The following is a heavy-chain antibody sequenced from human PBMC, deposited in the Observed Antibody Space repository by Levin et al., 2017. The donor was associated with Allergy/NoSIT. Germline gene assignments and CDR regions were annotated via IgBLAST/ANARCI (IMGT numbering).Heavy chain of an antibody. J-gene: IGHJ5*02. CDR1: GGSFSGYY. D-gene: IGHD2-2*01. V-gene: IGHV4-34*01. Sequence: KTSETLSLTCAVYGGSFSGYYWSWIRQSPGKGLEWIGEIHHSGSTNYKLSLKSRVTMSVDTSKNQFSLKLSSVTAADTAVYYCARGRSCSSVNCYFGYNWFDPWGQGSLVTVSS. CDR2: IHHSGST. CDR3: ARGRSCSSVNCYFGYNWFDP.